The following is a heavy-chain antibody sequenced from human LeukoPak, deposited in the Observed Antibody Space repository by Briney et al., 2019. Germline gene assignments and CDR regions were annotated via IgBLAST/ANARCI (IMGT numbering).Heavy chain of an antibody. CDR3: AQQSLRSPDY. D-gene: IGHD3-16*01. CDR1: GYSISSGYY. CDR2: IYHSGST. J-gene: IGHJ4*02. Sequence: PSKTLSLTCAVSGYSISSGYYWGWIRQPPGKGLEWIGNIYHSGSTYYNPSLKSRVTISVDTSKNQFSLKLSSVTAADTAVYYCAQQSLRSPDYWGQGTLVTVSS. V-gene: IGHV4-38-2*01.